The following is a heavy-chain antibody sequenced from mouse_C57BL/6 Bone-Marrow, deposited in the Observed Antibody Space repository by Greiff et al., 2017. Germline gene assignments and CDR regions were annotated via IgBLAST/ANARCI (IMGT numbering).Heavy chain of an antibody. J-gene: IGHJ2*01. V-gene: IGHV14-2*01. CDR1: GFNIKDYY. D-gene: IGHD1-1*01. CDR2: IDPEDGET. CDR3: TRSLIYYGTNY. Sequence: VQLQQSGAELVKPGASVKLSFTASGFNIKDYYIHWVKQRTEQGLEWIGRIDPEDGETKYAPKFQDKATITADTSSNTAYLQLSSLTSEDTAVYYCTRSLIYYGTNYWGQGTTLTVSS.